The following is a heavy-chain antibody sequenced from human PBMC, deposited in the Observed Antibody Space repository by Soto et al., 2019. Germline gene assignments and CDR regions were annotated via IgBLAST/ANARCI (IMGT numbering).Heavy chain of an antibody. D-gene: IGHD6-6*01. CDR2: INHSGST. CDR3: AGTQPTRLDV. Sequence: SETLSLTCAVYGGSFSGYYWSWIRQPPGKGLEWIGEINHSGSTNYNPSLKSRVTISVDTSKNQFSLKLSSVTAADTAVYYCAGTQPTRLDVWGKGTTVTVSS. V-gene: IGHV4-34*01. CDR1: GGSFSGYY. J-gene: IGHJ6*04.